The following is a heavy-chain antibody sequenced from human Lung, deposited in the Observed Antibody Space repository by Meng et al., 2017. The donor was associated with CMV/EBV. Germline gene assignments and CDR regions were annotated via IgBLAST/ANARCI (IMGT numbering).Heavy chain of an antibody. V-gene: IGHV4-31*03. J-gene: IGHJ4*02. Sequence: CTLSGRYISSGGYYWSLVRQHPGKGLEWIGYIYYSGSTYYNPSLKSRVTISVDTSKNQFSLKLSSVTAADTAVYYCARVDRSMIVSWGQGTLVTVSS. CDR2: IYYSGST. D-gene: IGHD3-22*01. CDR1: GRYISSGGYY. CDR3: ARVDRSMIVS.